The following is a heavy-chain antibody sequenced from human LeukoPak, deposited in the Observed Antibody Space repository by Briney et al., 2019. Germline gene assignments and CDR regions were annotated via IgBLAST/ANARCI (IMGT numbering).Heavy chain of an antibody. CDR2: ISASGTTI. Sequence: GGSLRLSCAASGFSFSSYEMNWVRQAPGKGLEWVSYISASGTTIYYADSVKGRFTISRDNAEKSLYLQMNSLRDEDTAVYYCARDLNLYDSSGYYPRWGQGTLVTVSS. CDR1: GFSFSSYE. D-gene: IGHD3-22*01. J-gene: IGHJ4*02. CDR3: ARDLNLYDSSGYYPR. V-gene: IGHV3-48*03.